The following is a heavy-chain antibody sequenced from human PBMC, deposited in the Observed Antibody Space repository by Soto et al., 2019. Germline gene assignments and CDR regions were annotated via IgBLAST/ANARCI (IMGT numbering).Heavy chain of an antibody. J-gene: IGHJ4*02. CDR3: ARDLDEGYYSDSGVYLSFDY. Sequence: PGGSLRLSCAASGFTFNSYAMNWVRQAPGKGLEWVSTISGGGGTTYYADSVKGRFTISRDTSENTLYLQMNSLRAEDTAVYYCARDLDEGYYSDSGVYLSFDYWGQGTLVTVSS. CDR2: ISGGGGTT. V-gene: IGHV3-23*01. D-gene: IGHD3-22*01. CDR1: GFTFNSYA.